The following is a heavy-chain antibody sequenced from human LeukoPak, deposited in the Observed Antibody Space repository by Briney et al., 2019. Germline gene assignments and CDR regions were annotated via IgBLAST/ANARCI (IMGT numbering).Heavy chain of an antibody. CDR2: ISGSGGST. Sequence: GGSLRLSCAASGFTFSSYAMSWVRQAPGKGLEWVSAISGSGGSTYYADSVKGRFTISRDNSKNTLYLQMNSLRAEDTAVYYCAKDLYSGSYYVTDAFDIWGQGTMVTVSS. J-gene: IGHJ3*02. CDR3: AKDLYSGSYYVTDAFDI. CDR1: GFTFSSYA. D-gene: IGHD1-26*01. V-gene: IGHV3-23*01.